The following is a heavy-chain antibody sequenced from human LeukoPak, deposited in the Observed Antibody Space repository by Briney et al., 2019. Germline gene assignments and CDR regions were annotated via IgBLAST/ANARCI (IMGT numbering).Heavy chain of an antibody. D-gene: IGHD6-6*01. CDR2: VYPGDSDT. CDR3: ARQDSNSGVFDY. CDR1: GYNFPKYW. V-gene: IGHV5-51*01. Sequence: GESLKISCKASGYNFPKYWIGWVRQMPGKGLEWMGIVYPGDSDTRYSPSFQGQVTISADKSITTAFLQWSSLKASDTAIYYCARQDSNSGVFDYWGQGTLVTVSS. J-gene: IGHJ4*02.